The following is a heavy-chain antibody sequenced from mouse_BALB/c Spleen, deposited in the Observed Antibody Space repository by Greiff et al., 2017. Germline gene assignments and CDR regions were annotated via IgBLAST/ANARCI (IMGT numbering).Heavy chain of an antibody. CDR2: IRNKANGYTT. D-gene: IGHD1-1*01. Sequence: EVMLVESGGGLVQPGGSLRLSCATSGFTFTDYYMSCVRQPPGKALEWLGFIRNKANGYTTEYSASVKGRFTISRDNSQSILYLQMNTLRAEDSATYYCAREAYGSFDYWGQGTTLTVSS. CDR3: AREAYGSFDY. CDR1: GFTFTDYY. J-gene: IGHJ2*01. V-gene: IGHV7-3*02.